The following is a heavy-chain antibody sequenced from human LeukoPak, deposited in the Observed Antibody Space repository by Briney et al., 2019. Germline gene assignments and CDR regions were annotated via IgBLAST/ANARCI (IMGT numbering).Heavy chain of an antibody. J-gene: IGHJ5*02. D-gene: IGHD1-26*01. CDR1: GFTFSRYT. V-gene: IGHV3-48*01. Sequence: GGSLRLSCAASGFTFSRYTMNWVRQAPGKGLEWVSYISSSSSTIYYADSVKGRFTISRDNAKNSLYLQMNSLRAEDTAVYYCARDGKPYSGSYFNWFDPWGQGTLVTVSS. CDR2: ISSSSSTI. CDR3: ARDGKPYSGSYFNWFDP.